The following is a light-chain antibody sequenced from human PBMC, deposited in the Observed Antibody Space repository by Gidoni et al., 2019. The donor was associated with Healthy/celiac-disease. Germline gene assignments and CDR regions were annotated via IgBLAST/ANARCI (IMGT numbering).Light chain of an antibody. Sequence: DIQMTQSPSSLSASVGDRVTITCRASQSISSYLSWYQQAPGKAPKLLIYAASGLQSGVPSRFSGSGSGTDFTLTISGLQPEDFGSYYCQQSYSAPPYTFGQGTKLEIK. V-gene: IGKV1-39*01. CDR3: QQSYSAPPYT. CDR1: QSISSY. CDR2: AAS. J-gene: IGKJ2*01.